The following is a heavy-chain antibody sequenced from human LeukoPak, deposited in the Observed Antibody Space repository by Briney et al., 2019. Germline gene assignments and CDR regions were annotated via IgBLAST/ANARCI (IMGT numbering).Heavy chain of an antibody. Sequence: ASVKVSCKASGYTFTSYGISWVRQAPGQGLEWVGWISAYDGNTNYAQRFQDRVTMATDTSTSTAYMELRSLRSDDTAVYYCAGVPTKDYGDYYYGMDVWGQGTTVTVSS. CDR2: ISAYDGNT. D-gene: IGHD4-17*01. V-gene: IGHV1-18*01. J-gene: IGHJ6*02. CDR1: GYTFTSYG. CDR3: AGVPTKDYGDYYYGMDV.